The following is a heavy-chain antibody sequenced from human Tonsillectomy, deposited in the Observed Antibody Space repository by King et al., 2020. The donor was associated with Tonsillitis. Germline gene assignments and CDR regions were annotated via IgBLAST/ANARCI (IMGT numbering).Heavy chain of an antibody. V-gene: IGHV5-10-1*03. Sequence: QLVQSGAEVKKPGESLRISCKGSGYGFTSYWISWVRQMPGKDLEWMGRIDHSDSYTNYSPSFQGHVSISADKSISTAYLQWSSLKASDTAMYYCARRGRVAALYGMDVWGQGTTVTVSS. CDR1: GYGFTSYW. CDR3: ARRGRVAALYGMDV. CDR2: IDHSDSYT. D-gene: IGHD6-13*01. J-gene: IGHJ6*02.